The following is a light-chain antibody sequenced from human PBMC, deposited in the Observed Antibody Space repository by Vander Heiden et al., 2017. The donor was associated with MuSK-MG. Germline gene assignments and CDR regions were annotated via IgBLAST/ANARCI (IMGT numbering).Light chain of an antibody. CDR3: NSRASSGNQPA. Sequence: SSELTQYTAVSVALGQTVRNTCQGDSLRSYYASWYQPKPEQAPGLVNYGKNNRTSGIPDRFSGSSSGNTASSTTTGAQAEDEADYNGNSRASSGNQPAFGGGTELT. CDR1: SLRSYY. J-gene: IGLJ2*01. CDR2: GKN. V-gene: IGLV3-19*01.